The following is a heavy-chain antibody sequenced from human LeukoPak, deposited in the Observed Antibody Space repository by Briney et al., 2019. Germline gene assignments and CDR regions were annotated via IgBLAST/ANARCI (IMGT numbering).Heavy chain of an antibody. V-gene: IGHV3-48*03. D-gene: IGHD6-13*01. CDR2: ISSSGSTI. J-gene: IGHJ6*03. CDR1: EFTFSSYE. CDR3: AREASAAGISYYYYYMDV. Sequence: GGSLRLSCAASEFTFSSYEMNWVRQAPGKGLEWVSYISSSGSTIYYADSVKGRFTISRDNAKNSLYLQMNSLRAEDTAVYYCAREASAAGISYYYYYMDVWGKGTTVTISS.